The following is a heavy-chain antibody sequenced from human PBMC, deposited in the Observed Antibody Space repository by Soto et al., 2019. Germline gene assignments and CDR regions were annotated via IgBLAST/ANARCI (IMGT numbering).Heavy chain of an antibody. CDR2: INHSGST. V-gene: IGHV4-34*01. CDR3: ARVRYYGSGSYLSYYYYMDV. D-gene: IGHD3-10*01. Sequence: SETLSLTCAVYGGSFSGYYWSWIRQPPGKGLEWIGEINHSGSTNYNPSLKSRVTISVDTSKNQFSLKLSSVTAADTAVYYCARVRYYGSGSYLSYYYYMDVWGKGTTVTVSS. CDR1: GGSFSGYY. J-gene: IGHJ6*03.